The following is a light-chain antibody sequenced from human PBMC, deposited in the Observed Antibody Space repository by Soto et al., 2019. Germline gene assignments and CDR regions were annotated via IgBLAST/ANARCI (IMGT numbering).Light chain of an antibody. V-gene: IGKV3-20*01. CDR1: QSVSNTY. J-gene: IGKJ1*01. CDR2: GAS. CDR3: QQYGSSPWT. Sequence: EIVLTQSPGTLSLSPGERATLSCRTSQSVSNTYLAWYQQEPGQAPRLLIYGASSRATGIPDRFSGSGSGTDFTLTISRLEPEDFAVYYCQQYGSSPWTFGQGTKVEIK.